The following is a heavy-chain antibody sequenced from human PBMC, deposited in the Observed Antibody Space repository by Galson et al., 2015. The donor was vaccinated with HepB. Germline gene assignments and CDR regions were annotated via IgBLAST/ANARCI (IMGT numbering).Heavy chain of an antibody. V-gene: IGHV3-23*01. CDR3: AKDSGLGGEDY. D-gene: IGHD3-16*01. CDR1: GFTFSVYT. Sequence: SLRLSCAASGFTFSVYTMNWVRQAPGKGLEWVSAIRGSGTGTYYADSVKGRFTTSRDDSKNTLFLQLNSLRAEDTAIYYCAKDSGLGGEDYWGQGILVTVSS. CDR2: IRGSGTGT. J-gene: IGHJ4*02.